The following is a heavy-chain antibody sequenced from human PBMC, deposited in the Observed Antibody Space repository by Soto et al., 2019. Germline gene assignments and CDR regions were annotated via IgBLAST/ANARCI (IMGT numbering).Heavy chain of an antibody. CDR1: DGSISSGRYS. Sequence: PSENLSLTCAFSDGSISSGRYSRTWLREPKGKGLRWLGYFYHSGSTYFNPSLLSRVTITVGRSKHQVSLKLSSVTAAETAVYYCARWTTYYDFWSSDYGPVQYGMDVWGQGTTVTLSS. J-gene: IGHJ6*02. V-gene: IGHV4-30-2*01. D-gene: IGHD3-3*01. CDR3: ARWTTYYDFWSSDYGPVQYGMDV. CDR2: FYHSGST.